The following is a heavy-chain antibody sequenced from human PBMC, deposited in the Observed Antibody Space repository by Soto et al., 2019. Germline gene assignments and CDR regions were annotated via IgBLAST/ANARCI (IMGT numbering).Heavy chain of an antibody. CDR1: GYTFTDHA. V-gene: IGHV1-3*01. Sequence: ASVKVSCKASGYTFTDHAVHWVRQASGQGLEWIGWINVGNGNTKYSQTFQGRVTISRDTSASTAYMELNSLESKDTAVYYCAKRTVRYFDYWGKESLVTVSS. CDR2: INVGNGNT. CDR3: AKRTVRYFDY. J-gene: IGHJ4*02.